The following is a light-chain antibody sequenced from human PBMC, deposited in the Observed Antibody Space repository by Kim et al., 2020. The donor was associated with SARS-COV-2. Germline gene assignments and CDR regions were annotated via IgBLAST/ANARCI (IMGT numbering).Light chain of an antibody. V-gene: IGKV1-39*01. CDR3: QQTYSLPLT. J-gene: IGKJ4*01. CDR2: SAS. Sequence: DIQMTQSPSSLSASVGDRVNITCRADQSITNDLNWYQQKPGKVPNVLIYSASSLQGGVPSRFSGSGSGTDFTLTISSLQPEDFATYYCQQTYSLPLTFGRGTKVDIK. CDR1: QSITND.